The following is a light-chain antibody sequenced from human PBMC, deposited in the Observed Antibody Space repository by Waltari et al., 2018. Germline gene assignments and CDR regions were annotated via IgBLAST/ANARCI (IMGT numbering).Light chain of an antibody. CDR2: GNS. V-gene: IGLV1-40*01. CDR1: SSNLGAGSD. CDR3: QSYDSSLSGWGV. Sequence: QSVLTQPPSVSGAPGQRVTISCTGSSSNLGAGSDVHWYQQLPGTAPKLLIYGNSNRPSGVPDRFSGSKSGTSASLAITGLQAEDEADYYCQSYDSSLSGWGVFGGGTKLTVL. J-gene: IGLJ2*01.